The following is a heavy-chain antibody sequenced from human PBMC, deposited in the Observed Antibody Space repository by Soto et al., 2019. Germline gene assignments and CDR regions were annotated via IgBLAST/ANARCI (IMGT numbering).Heavy chain of an antibody. V-gene: IGHV3-74*01. J-gene: IGHJ2*01. CDR3: ARDGAYCGGDCYSLWYFDL. CDR1: GLTFSSYW. D-gene: IGHD2-21*02. Sequence: EVQLVESGGGLVQPGGSLRLSCEASGLTFSSYWMHWVRQAPGKGLVWVSRIHRDGSSTSYADSVKGRFTISRDNAKNTLYLQMNSLRAEDTAVYYCARDGAYCGGDCYSLWYFDLWGRGTLVPVSS. CDR2: IHRDGSST.